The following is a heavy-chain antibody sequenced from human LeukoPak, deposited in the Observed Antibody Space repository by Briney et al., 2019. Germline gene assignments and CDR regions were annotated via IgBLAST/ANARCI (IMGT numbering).Heavy chain of an antibody. Sequence: ASVKVSCKASGYTFTGHYMHWVRQGPGQGPEWMGWINPKSGVTNYAQTVQGRVTMTRDTSISIVYMDLRRLTLDDTAVYYCARALRYDDSSGYYAYWGQGTLVTVSS. CDR1: GYTFTGHY. CDR2: INPKSGVT. D-gene: IGHD3-22*01. CDR3: ARALRYDDSSGYYAY. J-gene: IGHJ4*01. V-gene: IGHV1-2*02.